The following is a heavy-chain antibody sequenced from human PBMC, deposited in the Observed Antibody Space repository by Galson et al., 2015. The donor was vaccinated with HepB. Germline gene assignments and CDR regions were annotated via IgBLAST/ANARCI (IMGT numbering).Heavy chain of an antibody. CDR3: ARDEYYDSSGYHGYFDY. V-gene: IGHV3-66*01. Sequence: SLRLSCAASGFTVSSNYMSWVRQAPGKGLEWVSVIYSGGSTYYADSVKGRFTISRDNSKNTLYLQMNSLRAEDTAVYYCARDEYYDSSGYHGYFDYWGQGTLVTVSS. J-gene: IGHJ4*02. CDR1: GFTVSSNY. D-gene: IGHD3-22*01. CDR2: IYSGGST.